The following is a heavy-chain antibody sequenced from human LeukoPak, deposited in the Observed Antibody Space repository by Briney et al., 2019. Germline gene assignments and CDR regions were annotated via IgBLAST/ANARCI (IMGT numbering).Heavy chain of an antibody. V-gene: IGHV4-39*07. Sequence: SETLSLTCTVSGGSISSSSYYWGWIRQPPGKGLEWIGSIYYSGSTYYNPSLKSRVTISVDTSKNQFSLKLSSVTAADTAVYYCARVLLMGYYYYGMDVWGQGTTVTVSS. D-gene: IGHD3-16*01. CDR2: IYYSGST. CDR3: ARVLLMGYYYYGMDV. J-gene: IGHJ6*02. CDR1: GGSISSSSYY.